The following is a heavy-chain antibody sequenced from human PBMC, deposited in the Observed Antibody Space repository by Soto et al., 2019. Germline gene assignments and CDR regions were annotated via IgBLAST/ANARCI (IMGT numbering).Heavy chain of an antibody. CDR1: GFICSKYA. D-gene: IGHD3-9*01. J-gene: IGHJ6*02. CDR3: ARDVTDYVLDV. CDR2: ISYDGRYI. Sequence: QMQLVESGGGVGQPGNSLTLSCGASGFICSKYAMHWVRQAPGKGLAWVAIISYDGRYIYYADSVKGRFAISRDNSKKTVELLMNSLRREDTAVYSCARDVTDYVLDVWGQGTTDNVSS. V-gene: IGHV3-30*03.